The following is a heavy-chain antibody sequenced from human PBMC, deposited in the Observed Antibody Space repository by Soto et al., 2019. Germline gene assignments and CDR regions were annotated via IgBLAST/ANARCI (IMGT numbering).Heavy chain of an antibody. CDR1: GYTFTGYY. J-gene: IGHJ6*02. Sequence: QVQLVQSGAEVKKPGASVKVSCKASGYTFTGYYMHWVRQAPGQGLEWMGWINPNSGGTNYAQKFQGRVTMTRDTSISRAYMELSRLRSDDTAVYYCARGLERRYYYYGMDVWGQGTTVTVSS. V-gene: IGHV1-2*02. CDR2: INPNSGGT. CDR3: ARGLERRYYYYGMDV. D-gene: IGHD1-1*01.